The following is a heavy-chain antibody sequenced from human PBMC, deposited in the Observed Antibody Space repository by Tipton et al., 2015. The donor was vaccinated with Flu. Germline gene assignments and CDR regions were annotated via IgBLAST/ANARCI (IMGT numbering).Heavy chain of an antibody. J-gene: IGHJ5*02. V-gene: IGHV5-51*01. CDR3: ARRADYYDSSGYVNWFDP. D-gene: IGHD3-22*01. CDR1: GYSFTSYW. CDR2: IYPGDSDT. Sequence: MQLVQSGAEVKKPGESLKISCKGSGYSFTSYWIGWVRQMPGKGLEWMGIIYPGDSDTRYSPSFQGQVTISADKSISTAYLQWSSLKASDTAMYYCARRADYYDSSGYVNWFDPWGQGTLVTVSS.